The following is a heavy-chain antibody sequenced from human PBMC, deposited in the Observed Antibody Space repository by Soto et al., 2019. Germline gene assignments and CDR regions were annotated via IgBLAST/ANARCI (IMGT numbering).Heavy chain of an antibody. J-gene: IGHJ4*02. CDR1: GLTFSNYG. V-gene: IGHV3-23*01. CDR3: AAGLDY. Sequence: EVQLLESGGGLVQPGRSLRLSCAASGLTFSNYGMKWVRQAPGKGLEWVSGIDGTGGSTYYADSVKGRFTISRDNSKNTLYLQMNSLTAEDTAIYYCAAGLDYWGQGILVTVSS. CDR2: IDGTGGST.